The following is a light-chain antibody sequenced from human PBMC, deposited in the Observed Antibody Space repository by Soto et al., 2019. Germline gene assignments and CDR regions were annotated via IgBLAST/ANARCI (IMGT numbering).Light chain of an antibody. V-gene: IGKV3-15*01. CDR2: ATS. CDR1: QTVSSN. Sequence: DTMMTQSPGSLSVSPGERVSLSCRASQTVSSNLAWYQQRPGQAPRLVIYATSTRATGIPARFSGSGSGTEFTLSISSLQSEDFAVYYCQQYNHWPTTFGQGTKVEIK. J-gene: IGKJ1*01. CDR3: QQYNHWPTT.